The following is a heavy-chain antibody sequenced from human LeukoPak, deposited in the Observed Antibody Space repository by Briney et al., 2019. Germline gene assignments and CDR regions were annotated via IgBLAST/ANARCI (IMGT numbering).Heavy chain of an antibody. V-gene: IGHV3-23*01. Sequence: GASLRLSCAAAGFSCSVFAMSWVRRTRGEGLEWVSVISGSGDNTLYADSVKVRFTISRDNSKNTLYLEMKSLRAEDTAIYYCAKMKGHPLPKYYMDVWGQGTTVTVSS. CDR3: AKMKGHPLPKYYMDV. CDR1: GFSCSVFA. CDR2: ISGSGDNT. D-gene: IGHD1-26*01. J-gene: IGHJ6*01.